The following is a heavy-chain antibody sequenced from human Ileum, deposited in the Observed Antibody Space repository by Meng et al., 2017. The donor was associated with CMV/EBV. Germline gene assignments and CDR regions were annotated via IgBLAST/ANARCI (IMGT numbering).Heavy chain of an antibody. Sequence: EVQVVESGGTLIQPGGSLRLSCAASGFVVSSKYMSWVRQAPGKGLEWVSLIYNDGSTYYADSVKGRFTMSRDSSKNTLYLQMNSLRAEDTAIYYCARHNDYGGNSALDYWGQGTMVTVSA. D-gene: IGHD4-23*01. V-gene: IGHV3-53*01. CDR2: IYNDGST. CDR1: GFVVSSKY. J-gene: IGHJ4*02. CDR3: ARHNDYGGNSALDY.